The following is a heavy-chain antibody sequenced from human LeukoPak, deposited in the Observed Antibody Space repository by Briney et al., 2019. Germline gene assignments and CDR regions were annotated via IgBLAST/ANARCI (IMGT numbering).Heavy chain of an antibody. CDR1: GFTFSSYA. J-gene: IGHJ4*02. CDR2: IKQDGSEK. V-gene: IGHV3-7*01. D-gene: IGHD3-3*01. CDR3: ARDKDAYYDFWSGYAYYFDY. Sequence: PGGSLRLSCAASGFTFSSYAMSWVRQAPGKGLEWVANIKQDGSEKYYVDSVKGRFTISRDNAKNSLYLQMNTLRAEDTAVYYCARDKDAYYDFWSGYAYYFDYWGQGTLVTVSS.